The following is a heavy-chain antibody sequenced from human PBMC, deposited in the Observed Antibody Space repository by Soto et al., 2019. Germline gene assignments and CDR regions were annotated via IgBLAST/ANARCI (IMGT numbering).Heavy chain of an antibody. J-gene: IGHJ4*02. CDR2: IWYDGSNK. D-gene: IGHD5-18*01. CDR3: ARVGYGPAYFDS. CDR1: GFTFSSYG. V-gene: IGHV3-33*01. Sequence: HPGGSLRLSCAASGFTFSSYGMHWVRQAPGKGLEWVAVIWYDGSNKYYADSVKGRFTISRDNSKNTLYLQMNSLRAEDTAVYYCARVGYGPAYFDSLGQGALVTVSS.